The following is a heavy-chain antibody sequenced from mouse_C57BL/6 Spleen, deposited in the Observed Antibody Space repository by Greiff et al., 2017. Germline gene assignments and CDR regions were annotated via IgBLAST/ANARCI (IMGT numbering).Heavy chain of an antibody. J-gene: IGHJ2*01. D-gene: IGHD1-1*01. CDR1: GFTFSSYG. V-gene: IGHV5-6*01. CDR2: ISSGGSYT. CDR3: ARQDTTVVATVDY. Sequence: EVQLVESGGDLVKPGGSLTLSCAASGFTFSSYGMSWVRPTPDKRLEWVATISSGGSYTYYPDSVKGRFTIARDNAKNTLYLQMSSLKSEDTAMYYCARQDTTVVATVDYWGQGTTLTVSS.